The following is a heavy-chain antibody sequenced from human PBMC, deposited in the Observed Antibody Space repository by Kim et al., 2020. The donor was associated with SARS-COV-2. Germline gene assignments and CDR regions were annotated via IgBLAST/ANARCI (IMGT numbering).Heavy chain of an antibody. J-gene: IGHJ5*02. CDR1: GGSISSYY. V-gene: IGHV4-59*01. Sequence: SETLSLTCTVSGGSISSYYWSWIRQPPGKGLEWIGYVYYSGSTNYNPSLKSRVTISIDTSKNQFSLKLSSVTAADTAVYYCARRHLAAAGIWFDPWGQGALVTVSS. CDR3: ARRHLAAAGIWFDP. D-gene: IGHD6-13*01. CDR2: VYYSGST.